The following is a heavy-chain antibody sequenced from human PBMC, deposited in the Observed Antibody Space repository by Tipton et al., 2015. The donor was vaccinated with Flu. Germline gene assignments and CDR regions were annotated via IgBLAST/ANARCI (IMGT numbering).Heavy chain of an antibody. Sequence: SLRLSCAASGFTFSNYAMNWVRQAPGKGLEWLSVIGGDDGRTFYADSVKGRFTISRDNSKRTLYLQMNSLRAEDTAVYYCAKAYFGKWVRYPFDYWGQGALVTVSS. J-gene: IGHJ4*02. V-gene: IGHV3-23*01. CDR1: GFTFSNYA. CDR2: IGGDDGRT. CDR3: AKAYFGKWVRYPFDY. D-gene: IGHD5-12*01.